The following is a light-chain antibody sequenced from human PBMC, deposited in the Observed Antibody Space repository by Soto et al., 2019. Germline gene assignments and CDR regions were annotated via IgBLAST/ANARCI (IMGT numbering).Light chain of an antibody. CDR3: QQYDSSPIT. CDR2: GAS. J-gene: IGKJ5*01. V-gene: IGKV3-20*01. Sequence: EIVLTQSPGTLSLSPGDRATLSCRASQSLSRSSLAWYQQKPGRAPRLLIYGASSRATGIPDRFSGSGSGTDFTLTISRLEPEDFAVYYCQQYDSSPITFGQGTRLEIK. CDR1: QSLSRSS.